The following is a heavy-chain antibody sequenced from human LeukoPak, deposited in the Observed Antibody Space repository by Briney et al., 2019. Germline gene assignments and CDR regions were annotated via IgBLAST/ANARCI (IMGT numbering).Heavy chain of an antibody. CDR1: GYTFTKYG. CDR3: ARENVLRFLEWLSNPHGHDAFDI. D-gene: IGHD3-3*01. V-gene: IGHV1-18*01. CDR2: ISAYNGNT. J-gene: IGHJ3*02. Sequence: ASVKVSCKASGYTFTKYGITWVRQAPGQGLEWMGWISAYNGNTNYAQKLQGRVTMTTDTSTSTAYMELRSLRSDDTAVYYCARENVLRFLEWLSNPHGHDAFDIWGQGTMVTVSS.